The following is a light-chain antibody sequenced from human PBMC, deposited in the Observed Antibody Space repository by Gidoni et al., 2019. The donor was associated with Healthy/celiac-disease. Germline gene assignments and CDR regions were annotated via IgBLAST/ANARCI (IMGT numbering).Light chain of an antibody. CDR3: QQSNSTPRT. CDR2: AAS. Sequence: DVQLSQSPSSLSSSVGDRVTIPCRASQSISSYLNWYQQKPGKAPKLLIYAASSLHSGVPSRFSGSGSGTDFTLTISSLQPEDFATYYCQQSNSTPRTFGQGTRLEIK. V-gene: IGKV1-39*01. J-gene: IGKJ5*01. CDR1: QSISSY.